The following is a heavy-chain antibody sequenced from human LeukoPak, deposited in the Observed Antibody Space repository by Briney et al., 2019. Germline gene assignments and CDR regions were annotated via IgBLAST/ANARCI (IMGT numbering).Heavy chain of an antibody. J-gene: IGHJ4*02. V-gene: IGHV4-39*01. Sequence: SETLSLTCTVSGGSISSSSYYWSWIRQPPGKGLEWIGSIYYSGSTYYNPSLKSRVTISVDTSKNQFSLKLSSVTAADTAVYYCARGVLWFGELYFDYWGQGTLVTVSS. CDR2: IYYSGST. CDR3: ARGVLWFGELYFDY. CDR1: GGSISSSSYY. D-gene: IGHD3-10*01.